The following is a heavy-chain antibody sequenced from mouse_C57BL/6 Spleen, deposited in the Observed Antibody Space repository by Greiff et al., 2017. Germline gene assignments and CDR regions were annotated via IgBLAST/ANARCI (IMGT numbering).Heavy chain of an antibody. CDR1: GYSFTGYY. J-gene: IGHJ4*01. CDR2: INPSTGGT. D-gene: IGHD2-5*01. Sequence: VQLQQSGPELVKPGASVKISCKASGYSFTGYYMHWVKQSSEKSLEWIGEINPSTGGTSYNQKFKGKATLTVDKSSSTAYMQLKSLTSEDAAVYYCARAHSNDYAMDYWGQGTSVTVSS. CDR3: ARAHSNDYAMDY. V-gene: IGHV1-43*01.